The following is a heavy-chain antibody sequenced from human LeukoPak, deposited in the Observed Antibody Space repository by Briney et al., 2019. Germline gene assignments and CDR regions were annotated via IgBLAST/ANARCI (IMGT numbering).Heavy chain of an antibody. J-gene: IGHJ4*02. CDR1: GFTVSSNY. D-gene: IGHD3-16*01. V-gene: IGHV3-66*01. CDR2: IYSDGTI. Sequence: GESLRLSCAASGFTVSSNYMSWVREVPGKGLEWVSVIYSDGTISYADSVKGRFTISRDNSENTLYLQMNSLRVEDTAVYYCAREVGGGASGQWGQGTLVTVSS. CDR3: AREVGGGASGQ.